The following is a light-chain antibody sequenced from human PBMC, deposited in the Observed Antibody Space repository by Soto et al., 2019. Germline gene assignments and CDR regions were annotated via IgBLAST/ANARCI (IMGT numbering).Light chain of an antibody. CDR3: QQRSSWPLT. Sequence: EIVLTQSPATLSLSPGERATLSCRASQSVSIFLAWYQQKPGQAPRLLIYDASKRVTGIPARFSGSGSGTDLTLTISSLEPEDFAVYYCQQRSSWPLTFGGGTKVEIK. CDR2: DAS. J-gene: IGKJ4*01. V-gene: IGKV3-11*01. CDR1: QSVSIF.